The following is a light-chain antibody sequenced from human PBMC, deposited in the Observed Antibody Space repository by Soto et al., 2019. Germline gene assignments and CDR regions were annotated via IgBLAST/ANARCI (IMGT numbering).Light chain of an antibody. V-gene: IGKV1-12*01. CDR1: QTISRW. CDR3: QQLFGSPLT. CDR2: TAS. Sequence: IKITQSPSYRLASVRDRVTIICRASQTISRWLAWYQKKPGKAPKLLIYTASSLQSGVPVRFSASVPGTDFSLSITSLEPEDVATYYCQQLFGSPLTFGQGTRLEIK. J-gene: IGKJ5*01.